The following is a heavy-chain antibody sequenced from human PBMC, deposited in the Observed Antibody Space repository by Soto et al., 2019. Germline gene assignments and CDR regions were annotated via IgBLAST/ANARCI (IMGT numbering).Heavy chain of an antibody. J-gene: IGHJ4*02. CDR1: GFTVSSNY. Sequence: GGSLRLSCAASGFTVSSNYMSWVRQAPGKGLEWVSVIYSGGSTYYADSVKGRFTTSRDNSKNTRYLQMNSLRAEDTAVYYCARDSRGVYGGRGGDFDYWGQGTLVTVSS. V-gene: IGHV3-66*01. CDR3: ARDSRGVYGGRGGDFDY. CDR2: IYSGGST. D-gene: IGHD4-17*01.